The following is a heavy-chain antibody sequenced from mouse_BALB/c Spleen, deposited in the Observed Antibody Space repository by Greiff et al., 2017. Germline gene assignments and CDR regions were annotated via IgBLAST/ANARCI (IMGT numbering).Heavy chain of an antibody. CDR1: GFTFSSYA. Sequence: EVQLQQSGGGLVKPGGSLKLSCAASGFTFSSYAMSWVRQSPEKRLEWVAEISSGGSYTYYPDTVTGRFTISRDNAKNTLYLEMSSLRSEDTAMYYCARDRGNTGLFDYWGQGTTLTVSS. V-gene: IGHV5-9-4*01. J-gene: IGHJ2*01. CDR3: ARDRGNTGLFDY. D-gene: IGHD5-1-1*01. CDR2: ISSGGSYT.